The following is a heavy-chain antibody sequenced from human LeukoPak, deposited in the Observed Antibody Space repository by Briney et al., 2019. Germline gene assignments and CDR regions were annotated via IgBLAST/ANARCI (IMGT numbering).Heavy chain of an antibody. CDR1: GFTFSSYT. D-gene: IGHD6-13*01. CDR3: AKVGAAATGYDY. CDR2: ISGSGEST. V-gene: IGHV3-23*01. Sequence: PGGSLRLSCGASGFTFSSYTMSWVRQAPGKGLEWVSAISGSGESTHYADSVKGRFTISRDNSKKTLYLQMNSLRAEDTAVYYCAKVGAAATGYDYWGQGTLVAVSS. J-gene: IGHJ4*02.